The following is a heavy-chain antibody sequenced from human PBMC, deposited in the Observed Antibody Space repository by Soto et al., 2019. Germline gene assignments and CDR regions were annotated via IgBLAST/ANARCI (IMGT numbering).Heavy chain of an antibody. CDR3: ARYGVGVGSGSLRLYYYYGMDV. Sequence: PSETLSLTCTVSGGSISSYYWSWIRQPPGKGLEWIGYIYYSGSTNYNPSLKSLVTISVDTSKNQFSLKLSSVTAADTAVYYCARYGVGVGSGSLRLYYYYGMDVCGQGTTVTVSS. CDR2: IYYSGST. CDR1: GGSISSYY. V-gene: IGHV4-59*01. J-gene: IGHJ6*02. D-gene: IGHD3-10*01.